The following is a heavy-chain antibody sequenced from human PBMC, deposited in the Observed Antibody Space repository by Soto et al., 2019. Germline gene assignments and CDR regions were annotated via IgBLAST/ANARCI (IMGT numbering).Heavy chain of an antibody. J-gene: IGHJ6*03. Sequence: QPGGSLRLSCAASGFTFSSYSMNWVRQAPGKGLEWVSYISSSSTIYYADSVKGRFTISRDNAKNSLYLQMNSLRAEDTAVYYCARAGRDCSGGSCYSARNYYYYMDVWGKGTTVTVSS. CDR3: ARAGRDCSGGSCYSARNYYYYMDV. CDR1: GFTFSSYS. D-gene: IGHD2-15*01. CDR2: ISSSSTI. V-gene: IGHV3-48*01.